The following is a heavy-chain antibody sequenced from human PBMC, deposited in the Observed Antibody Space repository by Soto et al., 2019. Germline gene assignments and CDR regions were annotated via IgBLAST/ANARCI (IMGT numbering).Heavy chain of an antibody. Sequence: ASVKVSCKASGYTFTSYDINWVRQATGQGLEWMGWMNPNSGNTGYAQKFQGRVTMTRNTSISTAYMELSSLRSEDTAVYYCASGGKIFGVVTLEYYYGMDVWGQGTTVTVSS. J-gene: IGHJ6*02. V-gene: IGHV1-8*01. D-gene: IGHD3-3*01. CDR2: MNPNSGNT. CDR3: ASGGKIFGVVTLEYYYGMDV. CDR1: GYTFTSYD.